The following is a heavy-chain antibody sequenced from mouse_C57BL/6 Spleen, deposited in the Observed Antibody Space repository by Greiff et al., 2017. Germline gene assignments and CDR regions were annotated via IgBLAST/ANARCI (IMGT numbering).Heavy chain of an antibody. J-gene: IGHJ4*01. D-gene: IGHD1-1*01. V-gene: IGHV1-7*01. CDR1: GYTFTSYW. CDR3: ARPVTTVVATGFDYAMDY. Sequence: QVQLQQSGAELAKPGASVKLSCKASGYTFTSYWMHWVKQRPGQGLEWIGYINPSSGYTKYNQKFKDKATLTADKSSSTAYMQLSSLTYEDSAVYYCARPVTTVVATGFDYAMDYWGQGTSVTVSS. CDR2: INPSSGYT.